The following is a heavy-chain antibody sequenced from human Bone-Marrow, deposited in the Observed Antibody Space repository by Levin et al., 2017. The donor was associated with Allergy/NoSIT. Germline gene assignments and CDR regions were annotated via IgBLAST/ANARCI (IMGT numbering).Heavy chain of an antibody. CDR1: FFPFLLPP. V-gene: IGHV3-23*01. J-gene: IGHJ4*02. D-gene: IGHD2-21*02. CDR3: AKDGRTDSYKLHEWFDY. CDR2: ISPNGADT. Sequence: GGSLLLSFSSSFFPFLLPPLLFFLPSPFPFLSFVSSISPNGADTYYTGSVKGRFTISRDNSGNRVYLQMNSLRADDTAVYYCAKDGRTDSYKLHEWFDYWGQGTPVTVSS.